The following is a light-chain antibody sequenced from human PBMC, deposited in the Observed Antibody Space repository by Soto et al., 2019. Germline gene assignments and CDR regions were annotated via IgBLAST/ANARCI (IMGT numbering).Light chain of an antibody. Sequence: EKVMTQSPATLSVSPGEGATLSCRASQSVSNNLAWYQQKPGQAPRLLIYGASTRAAGIPARFSGSGSGTEFTLTISSLHSEDFATYYCQHYNSYSEAFGQGTKVDIK. CDR3: QHYNSYSEA. CDR1: QSVSNN. V-gene: IGKV3-15*01. J-gene: IGKJ1*01. CDR2: GAS.